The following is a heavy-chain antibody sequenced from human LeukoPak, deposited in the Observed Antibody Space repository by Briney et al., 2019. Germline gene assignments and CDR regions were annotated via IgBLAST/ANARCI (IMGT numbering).Heavy chain of an antibody. Sequence: GGSLRLSCAASGFTFSSYWMHWVRQAPGKGLVWVSRINSDGSSTSYADSAKGRFTISRDNAKNTLYLQMNSLRAEDTAVYYCARDLSVVRDGYNLFDYWGQGTLVTVSS. J-gene: IGHJ4*02. CDR3: ARDLSVVRDGYNLFDY. CDR1: GFTFSSYW. D-gene: IGHD5-24*01. V-gene: IGHV3-74*01. CDR2: INSDGSST.